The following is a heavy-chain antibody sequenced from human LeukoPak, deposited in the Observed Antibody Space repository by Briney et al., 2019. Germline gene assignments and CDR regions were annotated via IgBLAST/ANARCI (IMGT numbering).Heavy chain of an antibody. D-gene: IGHD6-19*01. J-gene: IGHJ4*02. V-gene: IGHV4-61*02. CDR3: SRIVGSEQYSSGWCDY. Sequence: SETLSLPCTVSGDPISAGNYYWRWIPQPAGKGLVWVGRAYDTGSTRHSPSLKDRVPISIHPSKNQFSGKQNSVTAADPAVFLCSRIVGSEQYSSGWCDYWGPGILVTVSS. CDR2: AYDTGST. CDR1: GDPISAGNYY.